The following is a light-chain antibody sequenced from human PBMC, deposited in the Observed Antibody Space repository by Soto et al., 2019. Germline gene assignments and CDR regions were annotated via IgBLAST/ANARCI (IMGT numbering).Light chain of an antibody. CDR2: GAS. CDR1: QSVSRDY. V-gene: IGKV3-20*01. Sequence: EIVLTQSPGTLSLSPGERATLSCRASQSVSRDYLVWYQQKPGQAPRLLIYGASSRVTGIPDRSSGSGSGTDFTLTISRLEPEDFAVYYCQQYGSSPTTFGQGTKVDIK. CDR3: QQYGSSPTT. J-gene: IGKJ1*01.